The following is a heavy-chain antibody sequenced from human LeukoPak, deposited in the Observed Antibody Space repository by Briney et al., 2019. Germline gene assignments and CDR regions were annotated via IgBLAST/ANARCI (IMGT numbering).Heavy chain of an antibody. D-gene: IGHD3-22*01. V-gene: IGHV1-2*02. J-gene: IGHJ4*02. CDR1: GYTFTGYY. CDR2: INPNSGGT. CDR3: ARDGPSAINYYDK. Sequence: ASVKVSCKASGYTFTGYYMHWVRQAPGQGLEWMGWINPNSGGTNYAQKFQGRVTMTRDTSISTAYMELSRLRSDDTAVYYCARDGPSAINYYDKWGQGTLVTVSS.